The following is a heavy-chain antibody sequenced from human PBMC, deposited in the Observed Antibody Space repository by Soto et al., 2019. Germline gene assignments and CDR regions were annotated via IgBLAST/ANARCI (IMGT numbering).Heavy chain of an antibody. D-gene: IGHD2-15*01. CDR1: GFTFGDYA. CDR2: IRSKGYGGTT. Sequence: GGSLRLSCTASGFTFGDYAMSWFRQAPAKGLEWVGFIRSKGYGGTTEYAASVKGRFSISRDDSKSIAYLQMNSLKTEDTAVYYCSRAGIVVVAATYDPWGQGTLVTVSS. CDR3: SRAGIVVVAATYDP. V-gene: IGHV3-49*03. J-gene: IGHJ5*02.